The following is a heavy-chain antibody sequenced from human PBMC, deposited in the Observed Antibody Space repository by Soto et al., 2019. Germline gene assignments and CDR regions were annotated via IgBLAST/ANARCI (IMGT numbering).Heavy chain of an antibody. CDR1: GGSVSSPSW. V-gene: IGHV4-4*02. D-gene: IGHD4-17*01. J-gene: IGHJ4*02. CDR3: ARHGGLFFDY. CDR2: ISDTGVT. Sequence: QVQLQESGPGLVKPSGTLSLTCAVSGGSVSSPSWWSWVRQSPGRGLEWIGEISDTGVTKYNPSLPSRVTISIDKSNSQFSLHLISVTAADTSMYYCARHGGLFFDYWGQGALVTVSS.